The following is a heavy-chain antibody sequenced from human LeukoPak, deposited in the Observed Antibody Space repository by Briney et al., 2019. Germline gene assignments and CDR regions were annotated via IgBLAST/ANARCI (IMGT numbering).Heavy chain of an antibody. J-gene: IGHJ4*02. CDR2: ISSSSSYI. V-gene: IGHV3-21*01. CDR3: ARDREVFGDSDY. Sequence: PGGSLRLSCAASGFTFSSYSMNWVRQAPGKGLEWVSSISSSSSYIYYADSVKGRFTISRDNAKNSLYLQMNSLRAEDTAVYYCARDREVFGDSDYWGQGTLVTVSS. D-gene: IGHD3-3*01. CDR1: GFTFSSYS.